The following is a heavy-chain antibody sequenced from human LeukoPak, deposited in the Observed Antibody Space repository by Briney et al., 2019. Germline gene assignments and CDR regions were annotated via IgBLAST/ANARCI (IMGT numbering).Heavy chain of an antibody. CDR1: GFTFSSYG. J-gene: IGHJ3*02. Sequence: GRSLRLSCAASGFTFSSYGMHWVRQAPGKGLEWVAVIWYGGSNKYYADSVKGRFTISRDNSKNTLYLQMSSLRAEDTAVYYCAKDRGAGAATYAFDIWGQGTMVTVSS. CDR2: IWYGGSNK. D-gene: IGHD2-15*01. CDR3: AKDRGAGAATYAFDI. V-gene: IGHV3-30*18.